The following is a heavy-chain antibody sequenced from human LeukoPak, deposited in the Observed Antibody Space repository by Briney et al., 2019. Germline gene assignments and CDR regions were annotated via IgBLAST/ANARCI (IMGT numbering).Heavy chain of an antibody. Sequence: PGGSLRLSCAASGFNVSSNYMTWVRQAPGKGLEWVSVIYSGGTTYSTDSVKGRFTLSRDNSRNTVFLQMNSLRAEDTAMYYCARVVSGIYDYNWGQGTLVTVPS. CDR2: IYSGGTT. CDR3: ARVVSGIYDYN. V-gene: IGHV3-66*01. D-gene: IGHD3-16*01. J-gene: IGHJ4*02. CDR1: GFNVSSNY.